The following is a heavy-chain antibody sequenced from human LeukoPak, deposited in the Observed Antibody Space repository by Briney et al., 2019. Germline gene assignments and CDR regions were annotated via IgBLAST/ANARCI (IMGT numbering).Heavy chain of an antibody. CDR3: ARERLNLFDY. CDR2: INTNTGNP. D-gene: IGHD3-22*01. Sequence: ASVKVSCKTSGYTFTDYGIHWVRQAPGQGLEWMGWINTNTGNPTYAQGFTGRFVFSLDTSVSTAYLQISSLKAEDTAVYYCARERLNLFDYWGQGTLVTVSS. J-gene: IGHJ4*02. V-gene: IGHV7-4-1*02. CDR1: GYTFTDYG.